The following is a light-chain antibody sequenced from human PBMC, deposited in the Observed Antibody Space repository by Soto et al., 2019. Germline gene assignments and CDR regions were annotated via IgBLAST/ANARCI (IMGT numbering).Light chain of an antibody. Sequence: EIVLTQSPGPLSLSPGERVTLSCRASQSVSSSYLAWYQQKPGQAPRLLIYGTSSRATGIPDRFSGSGSGTDFTLTISRLEPEDFAVYYCQQYGSSPWTFGQGTTVEIK. CDR2: GTS. V-gene: IGKV3-20*01. CDR1: QSVSSSY. J-gene: IGKJ1*01. CDR3: QQYGSSPWT.